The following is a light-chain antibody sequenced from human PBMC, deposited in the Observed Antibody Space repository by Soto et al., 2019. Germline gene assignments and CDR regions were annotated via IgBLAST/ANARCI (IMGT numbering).Light chain of an antibody. Sequence: NFLLTQPHSVSESPGKTVTFSCTRSSGSIASSSVQWYQQRPGSAPTTVIYEDNQRPSGVPDRFSGSIDSSSNSASLTISGLKTEDEADYFCQSFDSSTLWVFGGGTKVTVL. J-gene: IGLJ3*02. CDR3: QSFDSSTLWV. CDR1: SGSIASSS. V-gene: IGLV6-57*04. CDR2: EDN.